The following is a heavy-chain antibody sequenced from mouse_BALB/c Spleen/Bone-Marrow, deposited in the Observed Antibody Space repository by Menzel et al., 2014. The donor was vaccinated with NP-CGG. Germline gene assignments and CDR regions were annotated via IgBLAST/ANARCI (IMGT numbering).Heavy chain of an antibody. V-gene: IGHV1-18*01. Sequence: VQLKESGPELVKPGASMKISCKASYYSFTGYTMNWVKQSHGKNLEWIGLINPYNGGTTYNQKFKGKATLTVDKSSSTAYMELLSLTSEDSAVYYCARSRLPHYYVMDYWGQGTSVTVSS. J-gene: IGHJ4*01. CDR3: ARSRLPHYYVMDY. CDR2: INPYNGGT. D-gene: IGHD5-1*01. CDR1: YYSFTGYT.